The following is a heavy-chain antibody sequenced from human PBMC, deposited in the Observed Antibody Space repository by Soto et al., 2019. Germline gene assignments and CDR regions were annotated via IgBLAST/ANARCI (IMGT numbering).Heavy chain of an antibody. J-gene: IGHJ3*02. Sequence: QVQLQESGPGLVKPSEALSLTCTVSGGSLTGYYWSWIRQPPGKGLEWIGYIYYGGTTNYNPSLESRLTLSVDTSQNQFSLKLNSVTAADTAMYYCARVQTRGDAFDIWGQGTLVTVSS. CDR2: IYYGGTT. CDR3: ARVQTRGDAFDI. V-gene: IGHV4-59*08. D-gene: IGHD2-2*01. CDR1: GGSLTGYY.